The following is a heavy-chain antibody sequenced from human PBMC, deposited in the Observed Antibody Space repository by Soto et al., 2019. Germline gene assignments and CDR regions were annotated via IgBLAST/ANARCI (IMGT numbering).Heavy chain of an antibody. CDR2: IYYSGST. Sequence: SETLSLTCTVSGGSVSSGSYYWSWIRQPPGKGLEWIGYIYYSGSTNYNPSLKSRVTISVDTSKNQFSLKLSSVTAADTAVYYCARDLAAAGTPLFDFWGQGTLVTVSS. J-gene: IGHJ4*02. CDR1: GGSVSSGSYY. D-gene: IGHD6-13*01. CDR3: ARDLAAAGTPLFDF. V-gene: IGHV4-61*01.